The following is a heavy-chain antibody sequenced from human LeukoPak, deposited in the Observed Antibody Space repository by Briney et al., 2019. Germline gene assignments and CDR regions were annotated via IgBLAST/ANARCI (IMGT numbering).Heavy chain of an antibody. CDR2: ISSGSSYT. Sequence: GGSLRLSCAASGFSFSEYYMSWIRQAPGKGLEWVSCISSGSSYTNYTDSVRGRFTISRDNAKRSLYLQMNSLTAEDTAVYYCARSGGTYGWFDPWGQGTLVTVSS. CDR1: GFSFSEYY. D-gene: IGHD1-26*01. CDR3: ARSGGTYGWFDP. J-gene: IGHJ5*02. V-gene: IGHV3-11*03.